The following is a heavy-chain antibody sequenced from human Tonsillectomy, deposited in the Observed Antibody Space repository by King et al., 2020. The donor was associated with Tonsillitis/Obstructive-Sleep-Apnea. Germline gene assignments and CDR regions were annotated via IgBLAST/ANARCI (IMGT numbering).Heavy chain of an antibody. V-gene: IGHV3-30*04. CDR1: GFTFSTYV. CDR3: GPGELGMNV. CDR2: ISYDGSKK. D-gene: IGHD3-10*01. Sequence: VQLVESGGGVVQPGRSLRLSCAASGFTFSTYVIHWVRQAPGKGLEWVTLISYDGSKKYYADSVKGRFTISRDNSRDNSKNRVYLQMNSLRAEDTAVYYLGPGELGMNVGGQGTPVPVPS. J-gene: IGHJ6*02.